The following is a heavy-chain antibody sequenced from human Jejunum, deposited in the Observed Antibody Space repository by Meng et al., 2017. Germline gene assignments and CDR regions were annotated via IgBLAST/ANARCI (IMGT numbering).Heavy chain of an antibody. J-gene: IGHJ4*02. Sequence: QVQLLQSGPEVRKPWASVKVSCKASGYTFTDYYIHWVRQAPGQGLEWMGRINPYSGVADFAQKFQGRVSTTRDASITTAYMELRELTSDDTAVYFCAKEKGTGNYEDYWGQGTLVTVSS. CDR2: INPYSGVA. V-gene: IGHV1-2*06. CDR3: AKEKGTGNYEDY. CDR1: GYTFTDYY. D-gene: IGHD1-7*01.